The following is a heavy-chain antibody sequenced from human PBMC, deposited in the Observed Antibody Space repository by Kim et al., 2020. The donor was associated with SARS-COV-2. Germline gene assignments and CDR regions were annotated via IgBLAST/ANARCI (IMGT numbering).Heavy chain of an antibody. D-gene: IGHD3-16*01. Sequence: GGSLRLSCVASGFTFSSYWMHWVRQAPGKGLVWVSRINSDESRTNYADSVKGRFTISGDNAKNTLYLQMDSLRAEDTAVYYCARVTPNYWYFDVWGRGTLVTVSS. CDR2: INSDESRT. CDR3: ARVTPNYWYFDV. V-gene: IGHV3-74*01. J-gene: IGHJ2*01. CDR1: GFTFSSYW.